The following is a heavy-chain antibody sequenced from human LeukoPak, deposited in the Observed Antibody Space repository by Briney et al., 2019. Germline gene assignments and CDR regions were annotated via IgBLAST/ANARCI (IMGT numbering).Heavy chain of an antibody. CDR3: AQDNYDSSGIWDY. CDR1: GFTSSSYG. D-gene: IGHD3-16*01. V-gene: IGHV3-30*18. CDR2: ITSDGNNK. J-gene: IGHJ4*02. Sequence: PRGSLRLSCAASGFTSSSYGMHWVRQAPGKGLEWVAVITSDGNNKFYAEAVKGRFTISRDNVKNTLYLQMNSLRPEGAAMYFCAQDNYDSSGIWDYWVQGTLVTVSS.